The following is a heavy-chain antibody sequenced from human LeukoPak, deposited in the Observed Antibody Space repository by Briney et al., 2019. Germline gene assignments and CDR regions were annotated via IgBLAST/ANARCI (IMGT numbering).Heavy chain of an antibody. CDR2: IRGDGGET. V-gene: IGHV3-74*01. D-gene: IGHD6-6*01. CDR3: TRGGTSSSVFGY. CDR1: GLTFSSYA. Sequence: GGSLRLSCAASGLTFSSYAMSWVRQAPGKGLEWVSRIRGDGGETTYADSVKGRFTISRDNAKNTLYLQMNSLRAEDTAVYYCTRGGTSSSVFGYWGQGTLVTVSS. J-gene: IGHJ4*02.